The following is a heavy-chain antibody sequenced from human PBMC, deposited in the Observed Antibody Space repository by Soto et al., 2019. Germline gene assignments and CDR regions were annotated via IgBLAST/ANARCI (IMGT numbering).Heavy chain of an antibody. Sequence: VTLKESGPVLVKPTETLTLTCTVSGFSLSNARMGVSWIRQTPGKALEWLAHIFSNDEKSYSTSLKSRLTISKDTSKSQVVLTMTNMDPVDTATYYCARILTGPYYYYYYMDVWGKGTTVTVSS. CDR3: ARILTGPYYYYYYMDV. V-gene: IGHV2-26*01. J-gene: IGHJ6*03. CDR1: GFSLSNARMG. D-gene: IGHD3-9*01. CDR2: IFSNDEK.